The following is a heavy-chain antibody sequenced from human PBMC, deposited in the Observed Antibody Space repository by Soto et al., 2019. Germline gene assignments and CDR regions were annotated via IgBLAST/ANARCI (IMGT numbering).Heavy chain of an antibody. CDR2: MNPNSGNT. J-gene: IGHJ4*02. CDR1: GYTFTGYY. D-gene: IGHD1-26*01. CDR3: ARQVGSRRLDY. Sequence: GASVKVSCKASGYTFTGYYMHWVRQAPGQGLEWMGWMNPNSGNTGYAQKFQGRVTMTRNTSISTAYMELSSLRSEDTAGYYCARQVGSRRLDYWGQGTLVTVS. V-gene: IGHV1-8*02.